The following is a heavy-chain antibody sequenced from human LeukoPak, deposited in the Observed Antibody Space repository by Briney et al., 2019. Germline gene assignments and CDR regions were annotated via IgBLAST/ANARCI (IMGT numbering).Heavy chain of an antibody. CDR1: GFTFSSYG. V-gene: IGHV3-74*01. CDR3: VRNSYDSSGYYDY. CDR2: IISDGSNT. Sequence: GGSLRLSCAASGFTFSSYGMHWVRRAPGKGLVWVSRIISDGSNTTYADSVKGRFTISRDNAKNTLYLQMSSLRAEDTAVYYCVRNSYDSSGYYDYWGQGTLATVSS. D-gene: IGHD3-22*01. J-gene: IGHJ4*02.